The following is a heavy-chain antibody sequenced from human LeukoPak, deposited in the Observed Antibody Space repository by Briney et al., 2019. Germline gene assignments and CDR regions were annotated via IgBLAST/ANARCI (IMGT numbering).Heavy chain of an antibody. V-gene: IGHV3-30*18. J-gene: IGHJ6*02. CDR1: GSNSRTYG. D-gene: IGHD2-21*01. Sequence: PGGSLRLSCAASGSNSRTYGLHWVRQTPGKGLDWVATISYDGRSKYFADSVKGRFSISRDNSKNTMNLQMNSLRPDDTAVYYCAKSYHDYSNYFFGMDVWGHGTMVTVSS. CDR3: AKSYHDYSNYFFGMDV. CDR2: ISYDGRSK.